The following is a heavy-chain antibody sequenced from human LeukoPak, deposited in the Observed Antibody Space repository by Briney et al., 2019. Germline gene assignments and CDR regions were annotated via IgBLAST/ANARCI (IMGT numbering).Heavy chain of an antibody. CDR2: IYSDGRT. J-gene: IGHJ6*02. CDR3: ATSASAPGYHYYGLDV. CDR1: GFTVSRNY. Sequence: GGSLRLSCAASGFTVSRNYMSWVRQAPGKGLEWVSVIYSDGRTYYADSVKGRFTISRDNSKNTLSLQVNSLTAEDTAVYYCATSASAPGYHYYGLDVWGQGTTVTVSS. V-gene: IGHV3-53*01.